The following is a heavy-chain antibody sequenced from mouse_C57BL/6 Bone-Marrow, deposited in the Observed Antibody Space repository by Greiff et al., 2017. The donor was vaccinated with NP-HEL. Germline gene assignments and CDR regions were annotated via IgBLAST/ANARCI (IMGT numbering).Heavy chain of an antibody. CDR2: IYPRSGNT. Sequence: VKLVESGAELARPGASVKLSCKASGYTFTSYGISWVKQSTGQGLEWIGEIYPRSGNTYYNEKFKGKATLTADKSSSTAYMELRSLTSEDSAVYFCARSYYYGSSHYYAMDYWGQGTSVTVSS. J-gene: IGHJ4*01. CDR3: ARSYYYGSSHYYAMDY. V-gene: IGHV1-81*01. CDR1: GYTFTSYG. D-gene: IGHD1-1*01.